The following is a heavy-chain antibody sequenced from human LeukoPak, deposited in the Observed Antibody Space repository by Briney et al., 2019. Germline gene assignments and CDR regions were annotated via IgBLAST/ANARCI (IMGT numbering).Heavy chain of an antibody. CDR3: ARHSTYYYGMDV. V-gene: IGHV4-39*01. Sequence: SETLSLTCTVSGGSISSSSYYWGWIRQPPGKGLEWIGSIYYSGSTYYNPSLKRRVTISVDTSKNQFSLKLSSVTAADTAVYYCARHSTYYYGMDVWGQGTTVTVSS. CDR2: IYYSGST. J-gene: IGHJ6*02. CDR1: GGSISSSSYY. D-gene: IGHD2/OR15-2a*01.